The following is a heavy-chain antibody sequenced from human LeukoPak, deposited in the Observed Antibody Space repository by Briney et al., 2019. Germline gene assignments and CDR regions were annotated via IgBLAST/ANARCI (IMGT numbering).Heavy chain of an antibody. J-gene: IGHJ4*02. V-gene: IGHV4-59*01. Sequence: SETLSLTCTVSGGSINVYYWSWIRQPPGKGLEWIGYIYYDGSNNHNPSLKSRVTLSIDTSKNQFSLKLSSVTAADTAVYYCASLSGYDRFDYWGQGTLVTVSS. CDR1: GGSINVYY. CDR3: ASLSGYDRFDY. D-gene: IGHD5-12*01. CDR2: IYYDGSN.